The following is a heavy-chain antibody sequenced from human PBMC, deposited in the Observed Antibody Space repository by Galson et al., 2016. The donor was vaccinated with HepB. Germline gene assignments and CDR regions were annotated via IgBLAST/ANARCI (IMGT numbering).Heavy chain of an antibody. CDR1: GGNFDYYA. V-gene: IGHV1-69*06. Sequence: SVKVSCKASGGNFDYYAINWVRQAPGQGLEWVGGIIPLYDAPTYAQKFQDRLTIAADKSTSTVYMELSGLTSEDTAVYYCAKEGGIHPTRFDYWGQGILVTVSS. CDR2: IIPLYDAP. CDR3: AKEGGIHPTRFDY. J-gene: IGHJ4*02. D-gene: IGHD1-14*01.